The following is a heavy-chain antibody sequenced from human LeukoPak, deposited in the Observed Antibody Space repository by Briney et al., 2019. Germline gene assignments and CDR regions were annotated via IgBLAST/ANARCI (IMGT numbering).Heavy chain of an antibody. J-gene: IGHJ5*02. D-gene: IGHD2-15*01. V-gene: IGHV1-2*06. CDR3: ARGYCSGGSCYSVENWYDP. CDR1: GYTFTKYY. CDR2: INPSSGGT. Sequence: ASVKVSCKASGYTFTKYYMFWVRQAPGQGLEWMGRINPSSGGTDYAQKFQGRVTMTRDTSISTAYMELSRLRSDDTAMYYCARGYCSGGSCYSVENWYDPWGQGTLVTVSS.